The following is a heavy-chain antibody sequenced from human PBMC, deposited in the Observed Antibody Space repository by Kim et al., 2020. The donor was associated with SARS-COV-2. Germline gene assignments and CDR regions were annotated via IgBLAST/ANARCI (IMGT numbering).Heavy chain of an antibody. J-gene: IGHJ4*02. V-gene: IGHV1-69*04. D-gene: IGHD4-17*01. CDR3: ARDDYGGNSGNGY. Sequence: YAQKFQGRVTITADKSTSTAYRELSSLRSEDTAVYYCARDDYGGNSGNGYWGQGTLVTVSS.